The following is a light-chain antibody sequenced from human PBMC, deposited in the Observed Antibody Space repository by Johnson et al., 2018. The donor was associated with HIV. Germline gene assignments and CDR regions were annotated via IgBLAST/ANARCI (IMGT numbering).Light chain of an antibody. Sequence: SVLTQPPSVSAAPGQQVTISCSGSSSNIGNNYVSWYQQLPGTAPKLLIYDNNKRPSGIPDRFSGSKSGTSATLGITGLQTGDEADYYCGAWDSSLSAGVFGTGTKVTVL. J-gene: IGLJ1*01. CDR2: DNN. CDR3: GAWDSSLSAGV. V-gene: IGLV1-51*01. CDR1: SSNIGNNY.